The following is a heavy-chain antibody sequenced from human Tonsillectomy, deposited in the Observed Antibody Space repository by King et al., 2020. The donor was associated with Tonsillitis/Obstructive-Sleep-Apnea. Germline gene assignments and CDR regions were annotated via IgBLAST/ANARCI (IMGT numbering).Heavy chain of an antibody. CDR1: GYTFTRYG. Sequence: QVQLVESGAEVKKPGASVKVSCKASGYTFTRYGISWVRQAPGQGLEWMGWISTDNGNTNYAQKLQGRVTMTTDTSTSTAYMDLRSLRFDDTAVYYCARDFTIVGVVTPSYWGQGTLVTVSS. CDR2: ISTDNGNT. V-gene: IGHV1-18*01. J-gene: IGHJ4*02. CDR3: ARDFTIVGVVTPSY. D-gene: IGHD3-3*01.